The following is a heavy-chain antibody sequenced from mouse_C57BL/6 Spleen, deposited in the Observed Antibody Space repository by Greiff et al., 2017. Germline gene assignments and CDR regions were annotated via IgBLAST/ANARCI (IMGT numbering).Heavy chain of an antibody. Sequence: EVKLVESDGGLVQPGSSMKLSCTASGFTFSDYYMAWVRQVPEKGLEWVANINYDGSSTYYLDSLKSRFIISRDNAKNILYLQMSSLKSEDTATYYCARGIYYYGSSYFDYWGQGTTLTVSS. CDR1: GFTFSDYY. V-gene: IGHV5-16*01. CDR2: INYDGSST. CDR3: ARGIYYYGSSYFDY. D-gene: IGHD1-1*01. J-gene: IGHJ2*01.